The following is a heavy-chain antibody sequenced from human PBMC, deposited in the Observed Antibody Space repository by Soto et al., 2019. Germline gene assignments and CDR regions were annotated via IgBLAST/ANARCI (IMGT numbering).Heavy chain of an antibody. CDR3: ARVPRDYDFWSGYYDAVDI. J-gene: IGHJ3*02. CDR2: IKQDGSEK. D-gene: IGHD3-3*01. Sequence: GGSLRLSCAASGFTFSSYWMSWVRQAPGKGLEWVANIKQDGSEKYYVDSVKGRFTISRDNAKNSLYLQMNSLRVEDTAVYYCARVPRDYDFWSGYYDAVDIWGQGTMVTVSS. CDR1: GFTFSSYW. V-gene: IGHV3-7*03.